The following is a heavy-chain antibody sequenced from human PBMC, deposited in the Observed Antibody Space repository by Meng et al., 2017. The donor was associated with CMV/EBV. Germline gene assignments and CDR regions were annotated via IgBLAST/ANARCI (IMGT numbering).Heavy chain of an antibody. CDR1: GVSIRTHY. CDR3: AERGGGY. D-gene: IGHD1-1*01. V-gene: IGHV4-59*11. Sequence: QVQLQQAGPGLVKPSEPLSLTCRVSGVSIRTHYWSWVRQTPGKGLEWIASIHYTGRADYSPSLKSRLTISVDTSGSQLSLKLSSVTPADTAMYYCAERGGGYWGQGILVTVSS. CDR2: IHYTGRA. J-gene: IGHJ4*02.